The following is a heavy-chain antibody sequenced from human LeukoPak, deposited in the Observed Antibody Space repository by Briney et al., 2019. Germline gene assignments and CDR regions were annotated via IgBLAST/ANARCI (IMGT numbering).Heavy chain of an antibody. CDR1: GGTFSSYA. D-gene: IGHD6-13*01. CDR2: IIPILGIA. J-gene: IGHJ4*02. V-gene: IGHV1-69*04. CDR3: ARALFGYSSSWYPIDY. Sequence: GASVKVSCKASGGTFSSYAISWVRQAPGQGLEWMGRIIPILGIANYAQKFQGRVTITADKSTSTAYMELSSLRSEDTAVYYCARALFGYSSSWYPIDYWGQGTLVTVSS.